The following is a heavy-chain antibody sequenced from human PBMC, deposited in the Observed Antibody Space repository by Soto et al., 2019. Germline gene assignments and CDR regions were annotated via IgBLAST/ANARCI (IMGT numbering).Heavy chain of an antibody. Sequence: EVQLVESGGGLVQPGRSLRLSCAASGFTFDDYAMHWVRQAPGKGLEWVSGISWNSGSIGYADSVKGRFTISRDNAKNSLYLQMNSLMAEDTALYYCAEISTPPAVACAFDFWVQWTMVTVSS. CDR1: GFTFDDYA. CDR3: AEISTPPAVACAFDF. CDR2: ISWNSGSI. D-gene: IGHD6-19*01. J-gene: IGHJ3*01. V-gene: IGHV3-9*01.